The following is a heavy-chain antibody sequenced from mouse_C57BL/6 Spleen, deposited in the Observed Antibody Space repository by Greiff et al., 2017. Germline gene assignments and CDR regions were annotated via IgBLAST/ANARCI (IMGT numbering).Heavy chain of an antibody. Sequence: EVKLQQSGPELVKPGASVKISCKASGYTFTDYYMNWVKQSHGKSLEWIGDINPNNGGTSYNQKFKGKATLTVDKSSSTAYMELRSLTSEDSAVYYCAREGLAAMDYWGQGTSVTVSS. CDR1: GYTFTDYY. CDR3: AREGLAAMDY. D-gene: IGHD3-3*01. V-gene: IGHV1-26*01. J-gene: IGHJ4*01. CDR2: INPNNGGT.